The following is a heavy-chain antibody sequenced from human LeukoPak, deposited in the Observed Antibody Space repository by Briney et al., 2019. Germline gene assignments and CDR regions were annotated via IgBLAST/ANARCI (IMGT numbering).Heavy chain of an antibody. D-gene: IGHD5-24*01. Sequence: GGSLRLSCAASGFTFSSYSMNWVRQAPGKGLEWVSSISSSSSYIYYADSVKGRFTISRDNAKNSLYLQMNSLRAEDTAVYYCARENGYNLGYFDYWGQGTLVTVSS. CDR2: ISSSSSYI. V-gene: IGHV3-21*01. CDR3: ARENGYNLGYFDY. CDR1: GFTFSSYS. J-gene: IGHJ4*02.